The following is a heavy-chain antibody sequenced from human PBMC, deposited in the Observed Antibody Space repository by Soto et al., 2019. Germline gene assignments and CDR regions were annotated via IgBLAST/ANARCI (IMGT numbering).Heavy chain of an antibody. Sequence: SETLSLTCTVSGGSISRDYCSWIRQPPGKGLEWIGYIYYSGSTNYNPSLKSRVTISVDTSKNQFSLKLTSVTAADTAVYYCARDPEIFEYWGQGTLVTVS. CDR3: ARDPEIFEY. CDR2: IYYSGST. CDR1: GGSISRDY. V-gene: IGHV4-59*12. J-gene: IGHJ4*02.